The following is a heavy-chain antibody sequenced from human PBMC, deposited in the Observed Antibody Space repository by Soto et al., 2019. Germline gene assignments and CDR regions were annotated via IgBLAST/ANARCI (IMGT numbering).Heavy chain of an antibody. CDR1: GYTFTTYG. J-gene: IGHJ4*02. D-gene: IGHD1-1*01. CDR3: ARGRYGDY. CDR2: ISAHNGNT. V-gene: IGHV1-18*01. Sequence: QVHLVKSGAEVKKPGASVKVSCKGSGYTFTTYGITWVRQAPGQGLEWMGWISAHNGNTNYAQKLQGRVTVTRDTSTSPAYMELRSLRSDDTAVYDCARGRYGDYWGQGALVTVSS.